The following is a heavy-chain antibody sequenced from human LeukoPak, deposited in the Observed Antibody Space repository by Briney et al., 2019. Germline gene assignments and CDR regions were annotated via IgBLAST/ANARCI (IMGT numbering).Heavy chain of an antibody. V-gene: IGHV3-23*01. D-gene: IGHD3-10*01. CDR3: ASPYYYGSGSYSYTDY. Sequence: GGSLRLSCAASGFTFSSYAMSWVRQAPGKGLEWVSAISGSGGSTYYADSVKGRFTISRHNSENTLYPQMNSLRAEDTAVYYCASPYYYGSGSYSYTDYWGQGTLVTVSS. J-gene: IGHJ4*02. CDR1: GFTFSSYA. CDR2: ISGSGGST.